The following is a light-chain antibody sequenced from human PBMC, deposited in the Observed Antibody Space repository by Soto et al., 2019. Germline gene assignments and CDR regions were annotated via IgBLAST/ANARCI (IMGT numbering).Light chain of an antibody. CDR3: SSYTTSSTHWV. CDR2: EVS. V-gene: IGLV2-14*01. Sequence: QSALTQPASVSGSPGQSITISCPGTSSDVGGYNYVSWYQQHPGKAPKLMIYEVSNRPSGFSNRFSGSKSGNTASLTISGLQAEDEADYYCSSYTTSSTHWVFGGGTKLTVL. CDR1: SSDVGGYNY. J-gene: IGLJ3*02.